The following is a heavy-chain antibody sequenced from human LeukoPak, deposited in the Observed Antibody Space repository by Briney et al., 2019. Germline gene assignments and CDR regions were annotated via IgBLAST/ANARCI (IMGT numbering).Heavy chain of an antibody. D-gene: IGHD1-1*01. J-gene: IGHJ4*02. Sequence: GGSLRLSCAASGFTFSDFYMTWIRQAPGKGLEWISYISNSGDTIYYADSVKGRFTVSRDNAKNSLHLQMNSLRAEDTAVYYCSRAPHWSSFSVPPDDYWGQGTLVTVSP. CDR1: GFTFSDFY. V-gene: IGHV3-11*01. CDR3: SRAPHWSSFSVPPDDY. CDR2: ISNSGDTI.